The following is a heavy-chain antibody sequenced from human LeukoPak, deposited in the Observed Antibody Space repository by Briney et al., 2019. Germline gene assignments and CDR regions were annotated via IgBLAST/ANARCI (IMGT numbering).Heavy chain of an antibody. CDR3: ARLISSGYSSSWPRHARIYYFDY. Sequence: SETLSLTCAVYGGSFSGYYWSWIRQPPGKGLEWIGEINHSGSTNYNPSLKSRVTISVDTSKNQFSLKLSSVTAADTAVYYCARLISSGYSSSWPRHARIYYFDYWGQGTLVTVSS. V-gene: IGHV4-34*01. CDR1: GGSFSGYY. D-gene: IGHD6-13*01. J-gene: IGHJ4*02. CDR2: INHSGST.